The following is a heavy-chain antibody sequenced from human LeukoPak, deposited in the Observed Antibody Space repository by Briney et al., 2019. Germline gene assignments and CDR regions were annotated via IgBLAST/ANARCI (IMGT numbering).Heavy chain of an antibody. V-gene: IGHV3-48*01. Sequence: GGSLRLSCGASGITFSSYSMSWVRQAPGKGLEWVSYISSSGSTKYYADSVKGRLTISRDNARNSLYLQMNSLRAEDTAVYFCARGGLSIMGYWGQGTLVTVSS. D-gene: IGHD2/OR15-2a*01. CDR2: ISSSGSTK. J-gene: IGHJ4*02. CDR1: GITFSSYS. CDR3: ARGGLSIMGY.